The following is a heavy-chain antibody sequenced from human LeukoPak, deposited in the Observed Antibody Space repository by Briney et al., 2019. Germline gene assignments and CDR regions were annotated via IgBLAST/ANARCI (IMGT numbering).Heavy chain of an antibody. CDR2: FDPEDGET. V-gene: IGHV1-24*01. Sequence: ASVKVSCKVSGYTLTDLSMHWVRHAPGKGLEWMGGFDPEDGETIYAQKFQGRVTMTEDTSTDTAHMELSSLRSEDTAVYYCAAVQEQLVEGNWFDPWGQGTLVTVSS. CDR1: GYTLTDLS. D-gene: IGHD6-6*01. J-gene: IGHJ5*02. CDR3: AAVQEQLVEGNWFDP.